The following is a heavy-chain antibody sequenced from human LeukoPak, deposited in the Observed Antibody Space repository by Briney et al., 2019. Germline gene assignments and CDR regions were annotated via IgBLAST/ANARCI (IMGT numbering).Heavy chain of an antibody. CDR3: ARLLLDCSSTSCYHYYGMDV. D-gene: IGHD2-2*01. J-gene: IGHJ6*02. CDR2: IYTSGST. V-gene: IGHV4-61*02. CDR1: GGSISSGSYY. Sequence: SETLSLTCTVSGGSISSGSYYWSWIRQPAGKGLEWIGRIYTSGSTNYNPSLKSRVTISVDRSKNQFSLKLSSVTAADTAVYYCARLLLDCSSTSCYHYYGMDVWGQGTTVTVSS.